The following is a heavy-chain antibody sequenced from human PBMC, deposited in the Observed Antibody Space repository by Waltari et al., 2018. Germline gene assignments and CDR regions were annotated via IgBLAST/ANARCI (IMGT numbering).Heavy chain of an antibody. V-gene: IGHV1-69*05. CDR2: IIPNFGTA. Sequence: QLVQSGAEVKKPGSSVKVSCKASGGTFSSYAISWVRQAPGQGLEWMGGIIPNFGTADYARKFQGRGTITTDESTSTAYMELSSLRSEDTAVYYCARVEGSGWYLAGNAFDIWGQGTMVTVSS. D-gene: IGHD6-19*01. CDR1: GGTFSSYA. CDR3: ARVEGSGWYLAGNAFDI. J-gene: IGHJ3*02.